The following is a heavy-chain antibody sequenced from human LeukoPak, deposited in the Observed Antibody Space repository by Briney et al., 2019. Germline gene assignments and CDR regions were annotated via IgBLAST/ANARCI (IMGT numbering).Heavy chain of an antibody. J-gene: IGHJ4*02. V-gene: IGHV4-34*01. CDR3: ARGYCSGGSCHFDY. Sequence: SETLSLTCAVYGGSFSGYYWSWIRQPPGKGLEWIGEINHSGSTNYNPSLKSRVTISVDTSKNQFSLKLSSVTAADTAVYYCARGYCSGGSCHFDYWGQGTLVTVSS. CDR1: GGSFSGYY. CDR2: INHSGST. D-gene: IGHD2-15*01.